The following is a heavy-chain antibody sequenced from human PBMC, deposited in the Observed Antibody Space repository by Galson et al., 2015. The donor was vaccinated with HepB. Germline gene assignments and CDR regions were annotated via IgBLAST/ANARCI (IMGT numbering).Heavy chain of an antibody. CDR1: GGSFSGHY. D-gene: IGHD3-22*01. V-gene: IGHV4-34*01. Sequence: SETLSLTCAVYGGSFSGHYWSWIRQPPGKGLEWIGEINHSGSTNYNPSLKSRVTISVDTSKNQFSLKLSSVTAADTAVYYCAREIAAPTNDSSGYYYEGRYFDYWGQGTLVTVSS. CDR3: AREIAAPTNDSSGYYYEGRYFDY. J-gene: IGHJ4*02. CDR2: INHSGST.